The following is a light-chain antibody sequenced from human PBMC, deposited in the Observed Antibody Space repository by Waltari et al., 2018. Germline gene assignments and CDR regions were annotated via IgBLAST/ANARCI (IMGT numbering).Light chain of an antibody. CDR2: EVI. CDR3: CSYAGSGTYV. J-gene: IGLJ1*01. CDR1: NSDVGNYNL. V-gene: IGLV2-23*02. Sequence: QSALTQPASVSGTPGQSITISCTGTNSDVGNYNLVSWYQHHPGEAPNLMICEVIKRPSGVSNRFSVSKSGNAASLTLSGLQAEDEADYYRCSYAGSGTYVFGTGTKVTVL.